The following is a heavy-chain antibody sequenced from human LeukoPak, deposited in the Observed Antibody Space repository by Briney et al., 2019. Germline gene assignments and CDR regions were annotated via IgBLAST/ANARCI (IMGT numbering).Heavy chain of an antibody. V-gene: IGHV3-53*01. CDR2: ICNDGST. CDR3: ARNILFAFDM. Sequence: PGGSLRLSCAASGLTVSSSYMSWVRQAPGKGLEWVSIICNDGSTYYADSMKGRFTISRDNSKNTLYLQVNSLRAEDTAMYYCARNILFAFDMWGQGTMVTVSS. CDR1: GLTVSSSY. J-gene: IGHJ3*02.